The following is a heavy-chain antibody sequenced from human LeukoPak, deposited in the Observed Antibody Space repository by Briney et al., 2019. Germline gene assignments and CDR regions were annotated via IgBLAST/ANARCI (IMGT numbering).Heavy chain of an antibody. CDR2: MNPNSGNT. D-gene: IGHD1-26*01. CDR3: ARSSVGARRRIDY. Sequence: ASVKVSCKASGYTFTSYDINCVRQASRQGLEWMGWMNPNSGNTGYAQKFQGRVTMTRSTSINTAYMELNSLTSEDTAVYYCARSSVGARRRIDYWGQGSLVTVSS. V-gene: IGHV1-8*01. CDR1: GYTFTSYD. J-gene: IGHJ4*02.